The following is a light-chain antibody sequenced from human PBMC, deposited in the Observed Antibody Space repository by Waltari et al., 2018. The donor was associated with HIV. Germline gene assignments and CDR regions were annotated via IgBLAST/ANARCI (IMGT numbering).Light chain of an antibody. CDR1: SGHINYV. V-gene: IGLV4-69*01. CDR3: QTWGTGIQV. Sequence: QVVLTQPPSASASLGASVKLTCTLSSGHINYVIAWHQQQPKKGPRFLMTLNSDGRHSKGDGIPDRFAGSSSGAERYLTISSLQSEDEGDYFCQTWGTGIQVFGGGTRLTVL. CDR2: LNSDGRH. J-gene: IGLJ2*01.